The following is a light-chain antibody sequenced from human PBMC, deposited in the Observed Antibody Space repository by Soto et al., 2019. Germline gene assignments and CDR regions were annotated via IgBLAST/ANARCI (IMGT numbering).Light chain of an antibody. CDR2: DAS. CDR1: QSVSNY. J-gene: IGKJ1*01. Sequence: EIVLTQSPATLSLSPGGRATLSCRASQSVSNYLAWYQQKPGQTPRLLIYDASNKATGIPARFSGSGSGTDFTLTISSLEPEDFAVYYCQQFHISRTFGQGTKVDIK. CDR3: QQFHISRT. V-gene: IGKV3-11*01.